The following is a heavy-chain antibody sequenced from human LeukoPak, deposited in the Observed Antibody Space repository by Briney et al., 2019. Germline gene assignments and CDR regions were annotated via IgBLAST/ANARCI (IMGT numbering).Heavy chain of an antibody. D-gene: IGHD1-14*01. Sequence: GGSLRLSCAASGFTFSSYGMHWVRQAPGKGLEWVAFIRYDGSNKYYADSVKGRFTISRDNSKNTLYLQMNSLRAEDTAVYYCAKDLPADYYYMDVWGKGTTVTVSS. CDR1: GFTFSSYG. CDR2: IRYDGSNK. V-gene: IGHV3-30*02. CDR3: AKDLPADYYYMDV. J-gene: IGHJ6*03.